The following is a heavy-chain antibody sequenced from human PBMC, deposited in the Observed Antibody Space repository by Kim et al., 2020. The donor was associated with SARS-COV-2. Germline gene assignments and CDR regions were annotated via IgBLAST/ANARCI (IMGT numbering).Heavy chain of an antibody. CDR1: GYTFTSYD. V-gene: IGHV1-8*01. Sequence: ASVKVSCKASGYTFTSYDINWVRQATGQGLEWMGWMNPNSGNTGYAQKCQGRVTMTRNTSISTAYMELSSLRSEDTAVYYCAREGITGTTGAFDIWGQGTMVTVSS. D-gene: IGHD1-7*01. CDR3: AREGITGTTGAFDI. J-gene: IGHJ3*02. CDR2: MNPNSGNT.